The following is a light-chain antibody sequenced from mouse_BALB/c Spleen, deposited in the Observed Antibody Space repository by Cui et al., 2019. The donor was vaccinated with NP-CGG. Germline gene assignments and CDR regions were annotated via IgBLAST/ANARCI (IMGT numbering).Light chain of an antibody. CDR2: GTN. J-gene: IGLJ1*01. CDR3: ALWYSNHWV. V-gene: IGLV1*01. CDR1: TGAVTTSNY. Sequence: QADVTHDTALTKSPGETVTLTCHSSTGAVTTSNYANWVQEKPDHLFTGLIGGTNNRAPGVPARFSGSLIGDKAALTITGAQTEDEAIYFCALWYSNHWVFGGGTKLTVL.